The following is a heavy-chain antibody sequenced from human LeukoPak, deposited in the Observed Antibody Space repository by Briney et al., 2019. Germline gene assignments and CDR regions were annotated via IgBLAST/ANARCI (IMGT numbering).Heavy chain of an antibody. Sequence: PSGTLSLTCTVSGGSISSYYWSWIRQPPGKGLEWIGYIYYSGSTNYNPSLKSRVTISVDTSKNQFSLKLSSVTAADTAVYYCARDQSDYVWGSYRGDAFDIWGQGTMVTVSS. D-gene: IGHD3-16*02. CDR1: GGSISSYY. V-gene: IGHV4-59*01. CDR2: IYYSGST. CDR3: ARDQSDYVWGSYRGDAFDI. J-gene: IGHJ3*02.